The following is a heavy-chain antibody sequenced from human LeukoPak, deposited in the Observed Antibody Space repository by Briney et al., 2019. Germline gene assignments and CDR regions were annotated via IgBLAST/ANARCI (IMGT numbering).Heavy chain of an antibody. Sequence: GGSLRLSCTASGFTFGDYAMSWVRQAPGKGLEWVSVIYSGGDTYYADSIKGRFTISRDNSKNTLYLQMNSLRAEDTAVYYCARDRRDGYTYYFDYWGQGTLVTVSS. V-gene: IGHV3-53*01. CDR2: IYSGGDT. CDR1: GFTFGDYA. J-gene: IGHJ4*02. D-gene: IGHD5-24*01. CDR3: ARDRRDGYTYYFDY.